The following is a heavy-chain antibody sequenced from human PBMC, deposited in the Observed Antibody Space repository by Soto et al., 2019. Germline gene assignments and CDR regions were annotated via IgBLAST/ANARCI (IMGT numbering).Heavy chain of an antibody. CDR1: GDSIRSGTYS. Sequence: SETLSLTCAVSGDSIRSGTYSWDWLRQSPGKGLEWIGCFWSTGATYYNPSLKGRLTISLDTSKNQFSLNLNSVTAADTAVYFCARRPLAYFDYWGRGTQVTVSS. CDR3: ARRPLAYFDY. V-gene: IGHV4-39*01. D-gene: IGHD6-13*01. CDR2: FWSTGAT. J-gene: IGHJ4*02.